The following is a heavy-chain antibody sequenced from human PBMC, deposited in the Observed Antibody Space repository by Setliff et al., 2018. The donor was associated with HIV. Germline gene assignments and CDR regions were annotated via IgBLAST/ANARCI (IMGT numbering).Heavy chain of an antibody. Sequence: PSETLSLTCTVSGGSISNYYWSWLRQPPGKGLEWIGYISYTGSTNYNPSLKSRVTISVDTSKNQFSLKLRSVTAADTAVYYCARDVGSSAWPFDYWGQGALVTVSS. CDR1: GGSISNYY. CDR3: ARDVGSSAWPFDY. V-gene: IGHV4-59*12. CDR2: ISYTGST. D-gene: IGHD6-25*01. J-gene: IGHJ4*02.